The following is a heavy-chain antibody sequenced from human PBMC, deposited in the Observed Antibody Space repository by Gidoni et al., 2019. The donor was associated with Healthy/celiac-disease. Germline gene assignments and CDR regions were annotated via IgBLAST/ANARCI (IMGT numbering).Heavy chain of an antibody. Sequence: EVQLVESGGGLVQPGRSLRLSCAASGFTFDDYAMHWVRQAPGKCLEWVSGISWNSGSIGYADSVKGRFTISRDNAKNSLYLQMNSLRAEDTALYYCAKDRSIFGVVITYFDYWGQGTLVTVSS. J-gene: IGHJ4*02. CDR2: ISWNSGSI. D-gene: IGHD3-3*01. CDR3: AKDRSIFGVVITYFDY. CDR1: GFTFDDYA. V-gene: IGHV3-9*01.